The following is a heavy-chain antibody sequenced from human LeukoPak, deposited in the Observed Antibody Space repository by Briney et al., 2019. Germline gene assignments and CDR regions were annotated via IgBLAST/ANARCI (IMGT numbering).Heavy chain of an antibody. D-gene: IGHD3-3*01. Sequence: PSETLSLTCTVSGGSISSYYWSWIRQPPGKGLEWIGYIFYSGNTNYNPSLKSRVTISVDTSKNQFSLKLSSVTAADTAVYYCARVDYDFWSGYYTGTAFDIWGQGTMVTVSS. CDR3: ARVDYDFWSGYYTGTAFDI. J-gene: IGHJ3*02. CDR1: GGSISSYY. CDR2: IFYSGNT. V-gene: IGHV4-59*01.